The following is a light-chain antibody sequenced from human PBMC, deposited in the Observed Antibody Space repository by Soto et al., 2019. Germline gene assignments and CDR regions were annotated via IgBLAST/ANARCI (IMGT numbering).Light chain of an antibody. CDR3: QSDGSRRSVV. CDR1: SSNIGEGYD. CDR2: GNS. J-gene: IGLJ2*01. V-gene: IGLV1-40*01. Sequence: QSVLTQPPSVSGAPGQRVTISCTGSSSNIGEGYDVHWYQQLPGTAPKLLIYGNSNRPSVVADRFSGSKSGTSASLAIPGLHAEDEADYYCQSDGSRRSVVFGGGTKLTVL.